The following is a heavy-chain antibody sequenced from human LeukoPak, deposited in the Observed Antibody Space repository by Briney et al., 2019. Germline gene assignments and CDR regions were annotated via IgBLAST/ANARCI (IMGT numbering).Heavy chain of an antibody. D-gene: IGHD6-19*01. CDR3: ARDMPDPHIAVAAYQGYLYMDV. Sequence: PGGSLRLSCTASGFTFSSYNMNWVRQAPGKGLEWVSCISSSSHIYYADSVKGRFTISRDNAKNSLYLQMNSLRAEDTAVFYCARDMPDPHIAVAAYQGYLYMDVWGRGTTVTVSS. V-gene: IGHV3-21*01. CDR1: GFTFSSYN. CDR2: ISSSSHI. J-gene: IGHJ6*03.